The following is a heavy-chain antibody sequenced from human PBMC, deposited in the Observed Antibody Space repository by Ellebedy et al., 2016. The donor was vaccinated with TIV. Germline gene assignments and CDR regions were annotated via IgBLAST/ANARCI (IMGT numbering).Heavy chain of an antibody. CDR1: GGSISTYY. CDR3: ARGPLRYFDWVYYYHGMDV. J-gene: IGHJ6*02. D-gene: IGHD3-9*01. CDR2: IYYSGYT. Sequence: MPSETLSLTCTVSGGSISTYYWSWIRQPPGQGLEWIGYIYYSGYTEYNPSLKSRVTISLDTSKDHFSLRLSSVTAADTAVYYCARGPLRYFDWVYYYHGMDVWGQGTTVTVSS. V-gene: IGHV4-59*08.